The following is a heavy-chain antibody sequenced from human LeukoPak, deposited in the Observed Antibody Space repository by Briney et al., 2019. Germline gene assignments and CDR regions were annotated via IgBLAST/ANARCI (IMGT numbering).Heavy chain of an antibody. D-gene: IGHD3-10*01. V-gene: IGHV3-23*01. J-gene: IGHJ4*02. CDR3: AKSMVRGVIMRFDY. CDR2: ISGSGGST. CDR1: GFTFSSYA. Sequence: PGGSLRLSCAASGFTFSSYAMSWVRQAPGKGLEWASAISGSGGSTYYADSVKGRFTISRDNSKNTLYLQMNSLRAEDTAVYYCAKSMVRGVIMRFDYWGQGTLVTVSS.